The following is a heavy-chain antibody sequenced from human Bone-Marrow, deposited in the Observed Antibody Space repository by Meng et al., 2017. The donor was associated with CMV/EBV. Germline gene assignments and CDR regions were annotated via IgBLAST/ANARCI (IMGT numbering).Heavy chain of an antibody. CDR2: IKQDGSEK. J-gene: IGHJ4*02. D-gene: IGHD3-10*01. CDR1: GFTFSGYW. Sequence: GGSLRLSCAASGFTFSGYWMSWVRQAPGKGLEWVANIKQDGSEKYYVDSVKGRFTISRDNSKNTLYLQMNSLRAEDTAVYYCAKERAWFGELPLLFGYWGQGTLVTVSS. V-gene: IGHV3-7*03. CDR3: AKERAWFGELPLLFGY.